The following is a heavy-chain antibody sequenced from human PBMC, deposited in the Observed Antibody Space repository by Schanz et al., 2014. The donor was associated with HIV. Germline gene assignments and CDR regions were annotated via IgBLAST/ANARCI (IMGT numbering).Heavy chain of an antibody. CDR2: MNPNSGNA. Sequence: QVQLVQSGAEVKKPGASVKVSCKASGYTFTSYGINWVRQATGQGLEWMGWMNPNSGNAGYAQKFQGRVTITADESTSTAYMELSSLRSEDTAVYYCARGRYSGSYYNYWGQGTLVTVSS. V-gene: IGHV1-8*01. CDR1: GYTFTSYG. CDR3: ARGRYSGSYYNY. D-gene: IGHD1-26*01. J-gene: IGHJ4*02.